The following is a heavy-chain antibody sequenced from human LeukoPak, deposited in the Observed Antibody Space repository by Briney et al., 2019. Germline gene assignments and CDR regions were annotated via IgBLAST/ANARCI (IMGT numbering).Heavy chain of an antibody. J-gene: IGHJ6*03. CDR3: ARHMVWITNFYYYMDV. V-gene: IGHV4-39*01. CDR1: GVSMSSRSHY. D-gene: IGHD3-10*01. Sequence: SETLSLTCTVSGVSMSSRSHYWGWLRQPPGKGGEWIVSIDYSGSTYYTPSLGSRLTISVDTSKNQFSLKLTSVTAADTAVYYCARHMVWITNFYYYMDVWGKGPTVTVSS. CDR2: IDYSGST.